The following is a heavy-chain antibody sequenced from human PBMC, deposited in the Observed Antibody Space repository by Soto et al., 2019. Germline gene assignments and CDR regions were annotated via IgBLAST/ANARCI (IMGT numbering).Heavy chain of an antibody. CDR1: DGSMKSDSSY. Sequence: QLQLQESGPGLVKPSEPLSLTCRVSDGSMKSDSSYWGWIRQHPGKGLEWIGVINHSGSTYHNLSLKGRVTMSVDASRNQFSLKLTSMTAADTAVYYCARLGGYVSVGYYYLWDSWGQGTLVTVSS. J-gene: IGHJ4*02. CDR2: INHSGST. V-gene: IGHV4-39*01. D-gene: IGHD3-22*01. CDR3: ARLGGYVSVGYYYLWDS.